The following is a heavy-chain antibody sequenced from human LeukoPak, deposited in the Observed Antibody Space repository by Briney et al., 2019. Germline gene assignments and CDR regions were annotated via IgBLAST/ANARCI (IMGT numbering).Heavy chain of an antibody. D-gene: IGHD2-15*01. V-gene: IGHV4-39*01. CDR1: GGSMSSSSYY. J-gene: IGHJ2*01. CDR2: IYYSGST. Sequence: SETLSLTCTVSGGSMSSSSYYWGWIRQPPGKGLEWIGSIYYSGSTYYNPSLKSRVTISVDTSKNQFSLKLSSVTAADTAVYYCASSPEDIVVVVAAPYWYFDLWGRGTLVTVSS. CDR3: ASSPEDIVVVVAAPYWYFDL.